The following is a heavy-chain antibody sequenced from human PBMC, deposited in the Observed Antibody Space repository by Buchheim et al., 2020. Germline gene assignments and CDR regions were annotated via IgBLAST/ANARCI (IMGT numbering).Heavy chain of an antibody. CDR1: GYTFSNYH. CDR2: VHPHNGHT. CDR3: ARDQNEKEWLLKGNWFDP. D-gene: IGHD3-3*01. J-gene: IGHJ5*02. Sequence: QVQLVQSGAEVKKPGASVKVSCKASGYTFSNYHINWVRQATGQGPEWMGWVHPHNGHTGYAQKFQGRVTMTRNTSISTAYMELSSLRSEDTAVYYCARDQNEKEWLLKGNWFDPWGQGTL. V-gene: IGHV1-8*01.